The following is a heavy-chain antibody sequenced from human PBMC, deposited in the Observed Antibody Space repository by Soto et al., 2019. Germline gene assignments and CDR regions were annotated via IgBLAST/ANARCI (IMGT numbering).Heavy chain of an antibody. J-gene: IGHJ6*03. CDR3: AKELGCSSTSCQTEHYYYYYMDV. Sequence: GGSLRLSCAASGFTFSSYGMHWVRQAPGKGLEWVAVISYDGSNKYYADSVKGRFTISRDNSKNTLYLQMNSLRAEDTAVYYCAKELGCSSTSCQTEHYYYYYMDVWGKGTTVTVSS. CDR1: GFTFSSYG. CDR2: ISYDGSNK. D-gene: IGHD2-2*01. V-gene: IGHV3-30*18.